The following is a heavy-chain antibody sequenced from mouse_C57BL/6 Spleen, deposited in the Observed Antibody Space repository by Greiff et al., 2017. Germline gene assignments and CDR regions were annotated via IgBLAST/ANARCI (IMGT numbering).Heavy chain of an antibody. CDR1: GFNIKDDY. CDR3: TTSNYSNGAY. V-gene: IGHV14-4*01. Sequence: VQLKESGAELVRPGASVKLSCTASGFNIKDDYMHWVKQRPEQGLEWIGWIDPENGDTEYASKFQGKATITADTSSNTAYLQLSSLTSEDTAVYYCTTSNYSNGAYWGQGTLVTVSA. D-gene: IGHD2-5*01. CDR2: IDPENGDT. J-gene: IGHJ3*01.